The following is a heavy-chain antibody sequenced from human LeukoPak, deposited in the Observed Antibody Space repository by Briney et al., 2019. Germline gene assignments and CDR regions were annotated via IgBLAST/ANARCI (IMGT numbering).Heavy chain of an antibody. CDR1: GFTFSDYY. V-gene: IGHV3-11*04. J-gene: IGHJ4*02. CDR2: ISSSSNTI. Sequence: GGALRLSCVASGFTFSDYYMSWIRQAPGKGLEWVAYISSSSNTIYYADSVKGRFTISRDNFKNMVSLQMNRLRAEDTAVYYCAKDAQRGFDYSNSLEHWGQGSLVTVSS. D-gene: IGHD4-11*01. CDR3: AKDAQRGFDYSNSLEH.